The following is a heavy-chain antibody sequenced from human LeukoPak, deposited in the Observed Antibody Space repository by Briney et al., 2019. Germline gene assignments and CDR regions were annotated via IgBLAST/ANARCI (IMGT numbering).Heavy chain of an antibody. V-gene: IGHV3-21*01. CDR2: ISSSSSYI. J-gene: IGHJ4*02. D-gene: IGHD6-13*01. Sequence: GGSLRLSCAASGFTFNSYSINWVRQAPGKGLEWVSSISSSSSYIFYADSVKGRFTISRDNAKNSLYLQMNSLRAEDTAVYYCARAPYSSTPYYFDSWGQGTLVTVSS. CDR1: GFTFNSYS. CDR3: ARAPYSSTPYYFDS.